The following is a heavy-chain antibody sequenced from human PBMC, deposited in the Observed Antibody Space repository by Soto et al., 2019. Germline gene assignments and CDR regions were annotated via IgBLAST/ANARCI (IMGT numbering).Heavy chain of an antibody. CDR3: ARPHLPIAAAGTRALPFDY. CDR2: IIPIFGTA. J-gene: IGHJ4*02. D-gene: IGHD6-13*01. CDR1: GGTFSSYA. V-gene: IGHV1-69*13. Sequence: ASVKVSCKASGGTFSSYAISWVRQAPGQGLEWMGGIIPIFGTANYAQKFQGRVTITADESTSTAYMELSSLRSEDTAMYYCARPHLPIAAAGTRALPFDYWGQGTLVTVSS.